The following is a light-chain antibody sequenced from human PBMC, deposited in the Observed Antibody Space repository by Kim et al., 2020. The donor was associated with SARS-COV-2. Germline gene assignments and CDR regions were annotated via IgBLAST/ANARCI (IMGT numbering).Light chain of an antibody. V-gene: IGKV4-1*01. J-gene: IGKJ1*01. CDR2: WAS. CDR1: QSVLYNINNKNF. Sequence: ATINCKSSQSVLYNINNKNFLAWYQQRPRQPPKLLIYWASTRESGVPDRFSGSGSGTDFTLTISSLQAEDVAVYYCQQYYSTPWGFGQGTKVDIK. CDR3: QQYYSTPWG.